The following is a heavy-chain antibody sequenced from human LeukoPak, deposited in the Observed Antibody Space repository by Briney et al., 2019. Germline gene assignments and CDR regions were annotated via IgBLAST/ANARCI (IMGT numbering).Heavy chain of an antibody. CDR3: TRGFQTDY. V-gene: IGHV1-3*01. Sequence: ASVKVSCKASGYTFTSYAIHWVRQAPGQGLEWMGWINAGDGDTKYSRKFPGRVTFTRDTSASTAYMELSSLRSEDTAVYYCTRGFQTDYWGQGTLVTVSS. D-gene: IGHD3-3*01. J-gene: IGHJ4*02. CDR1: GYTFTSYA. CDR2: INAGDGDT.